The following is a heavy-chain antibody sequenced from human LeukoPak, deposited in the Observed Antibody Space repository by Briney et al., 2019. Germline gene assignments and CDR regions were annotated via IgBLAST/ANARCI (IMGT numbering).Heavy chain of an antibody. CDR1: GFTFSNYE. V-gene: IGHV3-48*03. CDR2: ISSSGSDI. J-gene: IGHJ4*02. CDR3: AREVGGDFDALDY. Sequence: GGSLRLSCAASGFTFSNYEMHWVRQAPGKGLEWVSYISSSGSDIYYADSVKGRFTISRDNAKNSLYLHMNSLRAEDTAVYYCAREVGGDFDALDYWGQGTLVTVSS. D-gene: IGHD4-17*01.